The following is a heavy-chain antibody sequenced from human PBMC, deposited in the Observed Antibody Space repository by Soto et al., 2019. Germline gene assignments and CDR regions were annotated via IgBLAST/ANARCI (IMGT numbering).Heavy chain of an antibody. CDR1: GFTFSSYA. Sequence: GGSLRLSCAASGFTFSSYAMSWVRQAPGKGLEWVSAISGSGGSTYYADSVKGRFTISRDNSKNTLYQQMNSLRAEDTAVYYCAKGTLLTGDAFDIWGQGTMVTVSS. V-gene: IGHV3-23*01. J-gene: IGHJ3*02. CDR3: AKGTLLTGDAFDI. CDR2: ISGSGGST. D-gene: IGHD7-27*01.